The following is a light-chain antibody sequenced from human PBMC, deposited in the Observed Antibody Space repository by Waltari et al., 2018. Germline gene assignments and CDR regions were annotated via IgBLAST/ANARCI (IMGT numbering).Light chain of an antibody. V-gene: IGKV3-11*01. J-gene: IGKJ5*01. CDR1: RSISNY. CDR2: DVS. CDR3: QQRVYWPPIT. Sequence: VLPQSPDTLSLSPGERATLSCRASRSISNYLAWYQQKPGQAPRLLIYDVSNRATGSPTRFSASGSGTEFTLTSSSLEPEDFAVDYCQQRVYWPPITFGQGTRLEMK.